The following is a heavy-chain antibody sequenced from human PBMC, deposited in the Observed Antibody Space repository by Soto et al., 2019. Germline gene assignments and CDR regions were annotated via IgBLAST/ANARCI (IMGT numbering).Heavy chain of an antibody. CDR2: VSFDGSNK. J-gene: IGHJ4*02. CDR3: ASDQTGITTTGGCRIDH. V-gene: IGHV3-30-3*01. D-gene: IGHD1-20*01. Sequence: QVQLVESGGGVVQPGRSLRLSCAASGFTFSTHAMHWVRQAPGKGLECVAIVSFDGSNKYYADSVKGRFTISRDNSKNTLYLQMSGLTPEDTAVYYCASDQTGITTTGGCRIDHWGQGTLVTVSS. CDR1: GFTFSTHA.